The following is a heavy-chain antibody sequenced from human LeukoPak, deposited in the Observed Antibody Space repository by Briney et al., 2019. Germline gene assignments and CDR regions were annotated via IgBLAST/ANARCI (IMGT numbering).Heavy chain of an antibody. V-gene: IGHV1-2*02. D-gene: IGHD2-2*01. CDR2: INPNSGGT. Sequence: ASVKVSCKASGYTFSDYCVHWVRQAPGQGLEWMGWINPNSGGTNYAQKFQGRVTMTRDTSITTAYMELSRLTSDDTAVYYCATRRVNCTTTNCYSYYFDCWGQGTLVTVSS. J-gene: IGHJ4*02. CDR3: ATRRVNCTTTNCYSYYFDC. CDR1: GYTFSDYC.